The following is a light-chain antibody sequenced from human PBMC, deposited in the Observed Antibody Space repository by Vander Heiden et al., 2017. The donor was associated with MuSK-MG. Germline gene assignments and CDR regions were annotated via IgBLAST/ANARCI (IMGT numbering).Light chain of an antibody. CDR3: QQGNSFPTT. CDR1: QGINSW. Sequence: DIQLTQSPSSVSASVGDRVTITCRASQGINSWLAWYQQKPGKAPKLLIYAAFSLQSAVPSRLSGSGSGTDFTLTISSLQPEDFATYYCQQGNSFPTTFGQGTRLEIK. V-gene: IGKV1-12*01. CDR2: AAF. J-gene: IGKJ5*01.